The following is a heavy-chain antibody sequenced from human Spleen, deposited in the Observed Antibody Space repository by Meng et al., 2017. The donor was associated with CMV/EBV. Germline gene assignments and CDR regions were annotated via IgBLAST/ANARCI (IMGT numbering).Heavy chain of an antibody. CDR1: GIPFRTYW. CDR2: INSGGTTA. J-gene: IGHJ4*02. Sequence: GESLKISCAASGIPFRTYWMHWVRQAPGKGLVWVARINSGGTTASYADSVKGRFTISRDNAKDTLYLQMNGLRVEDTAVYFCARDSSGYQYGVGPPFDYWGQGTPVTVSS. CDR3: ARDSSGYQYGVGPPFDY. D-gene: IGHD6-25*01. V-gene: IGHV3-74*01.